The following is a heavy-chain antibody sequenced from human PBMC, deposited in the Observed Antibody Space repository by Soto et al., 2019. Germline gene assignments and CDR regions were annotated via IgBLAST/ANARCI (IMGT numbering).Heavy chain of an antibody. CDR3: ARESTPAYYYYGMDV. J-gene: IGHJ6*02. CDR2: ISAYNGNT. V-gene: IGHV1-18*01. D-gene: IGHD2-15*01. Sequence: QVQLVQSGAEVKKPGASVKVSCKASGYTFTSYGISWVRQAPGQGLEWMGWISAYNGNTNYAQKLQGRVTMTTDTPTSTAYMELRSLRSDDTAVYYCARESTPAYYYYGMDVWGQGTTVTVSS. CDR1: GYTFTSYG.